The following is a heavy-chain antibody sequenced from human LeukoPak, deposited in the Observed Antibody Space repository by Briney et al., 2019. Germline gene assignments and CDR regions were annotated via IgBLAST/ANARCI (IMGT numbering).Heavy chain of an antibody. CDR1: GGSISSYY. J-gene: IGHJ4*02. CDR2: IYYSGST. CDR3: ASRSSIWSGYQDTLYYFDS. Sequence: PSETLSLTCIVSGGSISSYYWSWIRQPPGKRLEWIGHIYYSGSTNYNPSLKSRVTISVDTSKNQFSLKLSSVTAADTAVYYCASRSSIWSGYQDTLYYFDSWGQGTLATVSS. V-gene: IGHV4-59*01. D-gene: IGHD3-3*01.